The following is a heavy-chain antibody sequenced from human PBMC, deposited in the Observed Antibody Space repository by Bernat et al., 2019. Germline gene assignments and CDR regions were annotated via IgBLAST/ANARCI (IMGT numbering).Heavy chain of an antibody. CDR1: GFTFSSHS. J-gene: IGHJ6*02. CDR2: ISSSSSYI. D-gene: IGHD3-16*01. CDR3: ARDGLGLDYYYYGMDV. Sequence: EVQLVESGGGLVKPGGSLRLSCAASGFTFSSHSMNWVRQAPGKGLGWVSSISSSSSYIYYADSVKGRFTISRDNAKNSLYLQMNSLRAEDTAVYYCARDGLGLDYYYYGMDVWGQGTTVTVSS. V-gene: IGHV3-21*01.